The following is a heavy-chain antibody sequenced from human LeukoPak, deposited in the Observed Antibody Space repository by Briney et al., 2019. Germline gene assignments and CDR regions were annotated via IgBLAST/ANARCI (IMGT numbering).Heavy chain of an antibody. CDR3: ARGVKYSSGICDY. Sequence: PGGSLRLSCAGSGFTFRSYSMNWVRQAPGKGLEWVSYISSSSSTKDYADSVKGRFIISRDNAKNSLYLQMNSLRDEDTAVYYCARGVKYSSGICDYWGQGTLVTVSS. J-gene: IGHJ4*02. CDR1: GFTFRSYS. CDR2: ISSSSSTK. D-gene: IGHD3-10*01. V-gene: IGHV3-48*02.